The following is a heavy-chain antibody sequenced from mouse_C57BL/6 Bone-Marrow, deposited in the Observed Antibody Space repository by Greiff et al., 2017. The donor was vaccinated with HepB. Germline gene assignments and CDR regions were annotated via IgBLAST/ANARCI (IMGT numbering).Heavy chain of an antibody. Sequence: VQLQQSGTALARPGASVKMSCKTSGYTFTSYWMHWVKQRPGQGLEWIGAIYPGNSDTSYNQKFKGKAKLTAVTSASTAYMELSSLTNEDSAVYYCTRGITTVVPDYWGQGTTLTVSS. CDR1: GYTFTSYW. J-gene: IGHJ2*01. V-gene: IGHV1-5*01. CDR2: IYPGNSDT. CDR3: TRGITTVVPDY. D-gene: IGHD1-1*01.